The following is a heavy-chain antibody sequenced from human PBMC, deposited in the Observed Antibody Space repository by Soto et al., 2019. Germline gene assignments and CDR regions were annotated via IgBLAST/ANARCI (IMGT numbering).Heavy chain of an antibody. CDR3: ARRLQWQLRPLDS. Sequence: LRLSCAGSGFTFSDYYMTWIRQAPGKGLEWVSYINTLSSAIYYADSVKGRFTISRDNAKNSLYLQMNSLRAEDTAVYYCARRLQWQLRPLDSWGRGTLVTVSS. J-gene: IGHJ4*02. D-gene: IGHD6-19*01. CDR1: GFTFSDYY. CDR2: INTLSSAI. V-gene: IGHV3-11*01.